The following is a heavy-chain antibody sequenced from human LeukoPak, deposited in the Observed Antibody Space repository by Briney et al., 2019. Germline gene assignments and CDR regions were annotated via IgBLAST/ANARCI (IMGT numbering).Heavy chain of an antibody. CDR1: GYTFSSYG. D-gene: IGHD6-19*01. Sequence: ASVKVSCKASGYTFSSYGINWMRQAPGQGLEWMGWISAYNGNTEYAEKLQGRVTMTTDTSTSTAYMELRSLRSDDTAVYYCARGGIAVAPDYWGQGTLVTVSS. CDR2: ISAYNGNT. V-gene: IGHV1-18*01. CDR3: ARGGIAVAPDY. J-gene: IGHJ4*02.